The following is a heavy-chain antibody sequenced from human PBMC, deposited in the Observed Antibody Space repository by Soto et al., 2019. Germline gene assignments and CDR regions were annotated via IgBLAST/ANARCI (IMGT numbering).Heavy chain of an antibody. J-gene: IGHJ2*01. CDR3: AKDSPRSQIVAVAVLGWYFDL. CDR1: GFTFSSYA. D-gene: IGHD6-19*01. CDR2: ISGSGGST. V-gene: IGHV3-23*01. Sequence: PGGSLRLSCAASGFTFSSYAMSWVRQAPGKGLEWVSAISGSGGSTYYADSVKGRFTISRDNSKNTLYLQMNSLRAEDTAVYYCAKDSPRSQIVAVAVLGWYFDLWGRGTLVTVSS.